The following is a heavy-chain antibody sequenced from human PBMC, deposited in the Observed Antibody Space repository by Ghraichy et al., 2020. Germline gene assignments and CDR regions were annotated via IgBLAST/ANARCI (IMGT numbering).Heavy chain of an antibody. CDR3: ARNVVGATNWFDP. CDR1: GFTFSSYG. J-gene: IGHJ5*02. CDR2: IWYDGSNK. D-gene: IGHD1-26*01. Sequence: GESLNISCAASGFTFSSYGMYWVRQAPGKGLEWVAVIWYDGSNKYYADSVKGRFTISRDNSKNTLYLQMNSLRAEDTAVYYCARNVVGATNWFDPWGQGTLVTVSS. V-gene: IGHV3-33*01.